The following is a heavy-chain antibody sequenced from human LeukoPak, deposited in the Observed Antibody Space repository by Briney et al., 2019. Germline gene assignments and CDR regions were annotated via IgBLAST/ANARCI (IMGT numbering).Heavy chain of an antibody. V-gene: IGHV1-18*01. CDR3: ASNDAFDI. CDR1: GYTFTSYA. Sequence: ASVKVSCKASGYTFTSYAMHWVRQAPGQRLKWMGWISAYNGNTNYAQKLQGRVTMTTDTSTSTAYMELRSLRSDDTAVYYCASNDAFDIWGQGTMVTVSS. CDR2: ISAYNGNT. J-gene: IGHJ3*02.